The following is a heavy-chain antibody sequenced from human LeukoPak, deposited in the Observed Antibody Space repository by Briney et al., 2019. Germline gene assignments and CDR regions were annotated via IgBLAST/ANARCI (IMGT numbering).Heavy chain of an antibody. V-gene: IGHV1-2*02. CDR3: AREGGYSSSWYWYFQH. J-gene: IGHJ1*01. D-gene: IGHD6-13*01. Sequence: ASVKVSCKASGYTFTGYYMHWVRQAPGQGLEWMGWINPNSGGTNYAQKFQGRVTITRDTSISTAYMELSRVRSDDTAVYYCAREGGYSSSWYWYFQHWGQGTLVTVSS. CDR1: GYTFTGYY. CDR2: INPNSGGT.